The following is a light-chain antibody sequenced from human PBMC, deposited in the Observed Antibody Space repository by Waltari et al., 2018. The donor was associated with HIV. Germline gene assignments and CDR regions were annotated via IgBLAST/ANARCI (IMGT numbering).Light chain of an antibody. CDR2: WAS. CDR3: QQYYNSPPT. J-gene: IGKJ1*01. V-gene: IGKV4-1*01. Sequence: DIVMTQFPDSLAVSLGERANVNCKYSQNLLYASNNKNYLAWYQQKPGQPPKLLIYWASSRESGVPDRFSGSGSGTDFNLTISRLQAEDLAIYYCQQYYNSPPTFGQGTKVEI. CDR1: QNLLYASNNKNY.